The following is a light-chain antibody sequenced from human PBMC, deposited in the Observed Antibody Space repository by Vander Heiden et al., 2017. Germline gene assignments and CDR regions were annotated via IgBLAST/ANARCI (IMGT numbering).Light chain of an antibody. V-gene: IGKV2-28*01. CDR3: MQALQTSIT. Sequence: DIVRTQSSLSLPVTPGEPASISCRSSQSLLHSNGYNYLDWYLQKPGQSPQLLIYLGSNRASGVPDRFSGSGSGTDFTLKISRVEAEDVGVYYCMQALQTSITFGQGTRLEIK. CDR2: LGS. CDR1: QSLLHSNGYNY. J-gene: IGKJ5*01.